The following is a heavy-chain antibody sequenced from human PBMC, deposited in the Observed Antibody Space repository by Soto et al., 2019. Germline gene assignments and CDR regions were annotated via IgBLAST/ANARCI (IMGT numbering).Heavy chain of an antibody. CDR1: GFTFSSYT. V-gene: IGHV3-21*01. CDR2: ISTGSSYI. D-gene: IGHD6-13*01. J-gene: IGHJ1*01. CDR3: AREMKQLVQEGYLQH. Sequence: GGSLRLSCAASGFTFSSYTMHWVRQAPGKGLEWVSSISTGSSYIYYAYSLKGRFTISRDNAGNSLYLQMNSLRAEDTAVYYCAREMKQLVQEGYLQHWGQGTLVTV.